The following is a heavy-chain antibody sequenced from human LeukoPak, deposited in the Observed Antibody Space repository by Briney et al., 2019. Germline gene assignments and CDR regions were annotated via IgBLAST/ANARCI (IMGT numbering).Heavy chain of an antibody. D-gene: IGHD3-3*01. CDR2: INHSGST. Sequence: PSETLSLTCAVYGGSFSGYYWSWIRQPPGKGLEWIGEINHSGSTNYNPSLKSRVTITVDTSKNQFSLKLSSVTAADTAVYYCARVGRITIFGVVIMRYYYMDVWGKGTTVTVSS. V-gene: IGHV4-34*01. CDR1: GGSFSGYY. J-gene: IGHJ6*03. CDR3: ARVGRITIFGVVIMRYYYMDV.